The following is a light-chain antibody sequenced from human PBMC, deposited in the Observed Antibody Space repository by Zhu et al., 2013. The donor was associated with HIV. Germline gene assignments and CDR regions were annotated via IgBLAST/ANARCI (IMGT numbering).Light chain of an antibody. Sequence: DIQMTQSPSSLSASVGDRVTITCQASQDISNYLNWYQQKPGKAPKLLIYDASNLETGVPSRFSGSGSGTDFTFTISSLQPEDIATYYCQQLDSYPRTFG. CDR3: QQLDSYPRT. CDR1: QDISNY. J-gene: IGKJ2*01. CDR2: DAS. V-gene: IGKV1-33*01.